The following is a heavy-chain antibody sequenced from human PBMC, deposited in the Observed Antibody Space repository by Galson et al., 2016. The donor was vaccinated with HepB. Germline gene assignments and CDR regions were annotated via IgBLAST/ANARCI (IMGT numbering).Heavy chain of an antibody. V-gene: IGHV4-31*03. D-gene: IGHD1-14*01. CDR3: ARDLDGSTGWADAYDI. CDR1: GGSISSGGYY. CDR2: IYYTGTT. Sequence: TLSLTCTVSGGSISSGGYYWGWIRQHPGKGLEWIGYIYYTGTTYYSPSLRSRVTISIDTSKDQFSLKLKSVTAADTAVYYCARDLDGSTGWADAYDIWGQGKLVTVSS. J-gene: IGHJ3*02.